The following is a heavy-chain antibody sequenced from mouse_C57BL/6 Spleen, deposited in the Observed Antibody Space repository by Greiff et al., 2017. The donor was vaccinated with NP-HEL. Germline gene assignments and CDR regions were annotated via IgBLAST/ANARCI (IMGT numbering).Heavy chain of an antibody. CDR1: GYTFTDYE. CDR2: IDPETGGT. J-gene: IGHJ2*01. V-gene: IGHV1-15*01. Sequence: VQLQQSGAELVRPGASVTLSCKASGYTFTDYEMHWVKQTPVHGLEWIGAIDPETGGTAYNQKFKGKAILTADKSSSTAYMELRSLTSEDSAVYYCTRSGDQGYFDYWGQGTTLTVSS. D-gene: IGHD3-2*02. CDR3: TRSGDQGYFDY.